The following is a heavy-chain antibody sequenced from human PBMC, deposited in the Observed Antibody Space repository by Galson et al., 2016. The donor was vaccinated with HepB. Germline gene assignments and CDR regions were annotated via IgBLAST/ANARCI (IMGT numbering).Heavy chain of an antibody. CDR2: ISTYSGNT. CDR1: GYTFTTSG. CDR3: ARDVQYRFDS. D-gene: IGHD2/OR15-2a*01. J-gene: IGHJ4*02. Sequence: VKVSCKASGYTFTTSGISWVRQAPGQGLEWMGWISTYSGNTKYAQKFQGGLTLTTDSSTTTAYVDLRSLRFDDTALYYCARDVQYRFDSWGQGTLVTVSS. V-gene: IGHV1-18*01.